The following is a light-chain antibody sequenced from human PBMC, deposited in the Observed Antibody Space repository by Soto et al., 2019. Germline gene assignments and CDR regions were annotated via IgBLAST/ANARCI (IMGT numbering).Light chain of an antibody. CDR1: QDISNY. V-gene: IGKV1-33*01. Sequence: DLQMTQSPSSLSASVGDRVTITCQASQDISNYLNWYQQKPGKAPKLLIYDASNLETGVPSRFTGSGSGTDFTFTISSLQPEDIATYYCQHYGNLPRTFGQGTKVEIK. CDR2: DAS. J-gene: IGKJ1*01. CDR3: QHYGNLPRT.